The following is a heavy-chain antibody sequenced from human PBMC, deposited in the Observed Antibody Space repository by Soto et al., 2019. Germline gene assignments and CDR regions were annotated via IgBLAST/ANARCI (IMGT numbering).Heavy chain of an antibody. J-gene: IGHJ4*02. D-gene: IGHD1-1*01. CDR1: GFTFSNAW. V-gene: IGHV3-15*01. CDR2: IKSKTDGGTT. Sequence: EVQLVESGGGLVEPGGSLRLCCAASGFTFSNAWMTWVRQAPGKGLEWLGRIKSKTDGGTTYYAAPVKGRFTISRDDSKNAVCLQMNSLKTEDTAVYYCTTTGTIDYWGQGALVTVSS. CDR3: TTTGTIDY.